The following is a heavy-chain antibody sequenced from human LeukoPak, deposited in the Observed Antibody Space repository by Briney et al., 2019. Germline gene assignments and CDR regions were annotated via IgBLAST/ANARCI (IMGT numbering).Heavy chain of an antibody. V-gene: IGHV3-64D*09. D-gene: IGHD3-10*01. CDR2: ISSNGGST. Sequence: GGSLRLSCSASGFSFSNCDMHWVRQAPGKGLEYVSAISSNGGSTYYADSVKGRLTISRDNSKNTLYLHMSSLRPEDTAVYFCVKDIMGSTDYYYGLDVWGQGTTVTVSS. CDR3: VKDIMGSTDYYYGLDV. J-gene: IGHJ6*02. CDR1: GFSFSNCD.